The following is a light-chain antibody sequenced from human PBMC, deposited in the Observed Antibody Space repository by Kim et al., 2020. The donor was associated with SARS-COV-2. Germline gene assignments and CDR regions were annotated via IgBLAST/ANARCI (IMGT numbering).Light chain of an antibody. J-gene: IGKJ3*01. V-gene: IGKV1-27*01. CDR3: QKYDSAPCT. Sequence: DIQMTQSPSSLSASVGERVTITCRASQVINNYLAWYQQKPGKAPTVLIYGASTLHSGVPSRFSGSGSGTDFTLTISSLQPEDVGTYYCQKYDSAPCTFGHGTKVDIK. CDR1: QVINNY. CDR2: GAS.